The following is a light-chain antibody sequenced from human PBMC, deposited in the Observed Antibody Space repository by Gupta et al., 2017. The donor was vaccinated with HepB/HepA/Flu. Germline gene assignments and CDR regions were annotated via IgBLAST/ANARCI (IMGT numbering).Light chain of an antibody. J-gene: IGKJ4*01. CDR1: KSVSSSY. V-gene: IGKV3-20*01. CDR2: GAS. CDR3: QQYGSSSLT. Sequence: EIVLTQSPVTLSLSPGERATLSCRASKSVSSSYLAWYQQKPGQAPRLLIYGASSRATGIPDRFSGSGSGTDFTLTISRLEPEDFAVYYCQQYGSSSLTFGGGTKVEIK.